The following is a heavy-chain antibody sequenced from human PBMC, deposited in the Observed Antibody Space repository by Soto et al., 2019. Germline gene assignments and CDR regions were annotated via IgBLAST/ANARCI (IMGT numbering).Heavy chain of an antibody. Sequence: ASVKVSCKAFGYTFTTYGINWVRQAPGQGLEWMGWVSPYNGDTTYAQKVQGRVTMTTDTSTRTAYLELRSLRSDDTAVYYCAREVGHMDVWGQGTAVTVSS. D-gene: IGHD2-2*01. CDR2: VSPYNGDT. CDR3: AREVGHMDV. CDR1: GYTFTTYG. V-gene: IGHV1-18*04. J-gene: IGHJ6*02.